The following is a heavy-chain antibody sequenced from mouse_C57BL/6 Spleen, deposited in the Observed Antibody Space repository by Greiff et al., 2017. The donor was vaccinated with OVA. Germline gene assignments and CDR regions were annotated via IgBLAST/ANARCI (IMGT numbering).Heavy chain of an antibody. CDR1: GYTFTGYW. V-gene: IGHV1-9*01. J-gene: IGHJ3*01. D-gene: IGHD1-1*02. CDR3: ARGGSGSPFAS. Sequence: QVQLQQSGAELMKPGASVKLSCKATGYTFTGYWIEWVKQRPGHGLEWIGEILPGGGSTNYNEKFKGKATFTADTSSNTAYMQLSSLTTEDSAIDYCARGGSGSPFASWGQGTLVTVSA. CDR2: ILPGGGST.